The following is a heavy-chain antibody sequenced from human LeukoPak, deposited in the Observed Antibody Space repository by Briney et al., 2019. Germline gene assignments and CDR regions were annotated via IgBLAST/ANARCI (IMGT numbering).Heavy chain of an antibody. V-gene: IGHV3-7*03. CDR3: AATSGEGDY. Sequence: GGSLRLSCAASGFTFSSYWMSWVRQAPGKGLEWVANIKQDGSEKYYVDSVKGRFTISRDNAKNSLYLQMNSLRAEDTALYYCAATSGEGDYWGREPWSPSPQ. D-gene: IGHD3-10*02. CDR1: GFTFSSYW. CDR2: IKQDGSEK. J-gene: IGHJ4*02.